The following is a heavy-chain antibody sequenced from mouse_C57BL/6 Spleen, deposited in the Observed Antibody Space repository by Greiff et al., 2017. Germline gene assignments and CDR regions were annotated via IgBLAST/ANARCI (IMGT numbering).Heavy chain of an antibody. Sequence: QVQLQQPGAELVMPGASVKLSCKASGYTFTSYWMHWVKQRPGQGLEWIGEIDPSDSYTNYNQKFKGKSTLTVDKSSSTAYMQLSSLTSEDSAVYYCARRGTGTFEGWGQGTTLTVSS. CDR3: ARRGTGTFEG. J-gene: IGHJ2*01. D-gene: IGHD4-1*01. CDR2: IDPSDSYT. V-gene: IGHV1-69*01. CDR1: GYTFTSYW.